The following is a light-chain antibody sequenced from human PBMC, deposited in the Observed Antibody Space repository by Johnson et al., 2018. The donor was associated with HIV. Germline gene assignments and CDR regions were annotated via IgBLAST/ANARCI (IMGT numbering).Light chain of an antibody. J-gene: IGLJ1*01. Sequence: QSILTQPPSVSAAPGQKVTISCSGSSSNIGNNYVSWYQQLPGTAPKLLIYDNNKRPSGIPDRFSASKSGTSATLGITGLQTGDEADYYCGTWDISLSVGYVFGTGTKVTVL. CDR1: SSNIGNNY. V-gene: IGLV1-51*01. CDR2: DNN. CDR3: GTWDISLSVGYV.